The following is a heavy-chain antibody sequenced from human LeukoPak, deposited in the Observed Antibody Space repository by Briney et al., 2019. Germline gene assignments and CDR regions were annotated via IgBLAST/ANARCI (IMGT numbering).Heavy chain of an antibody. Sequence: PGGSLRLSCAASGFTFTNAWMNWVRKAPGKGLEWVGRIRSEADGGTTDYASPVKGRFTVSRDNSRTTLSLQMNSLKTEDTGVYYCAGGYCSGGSCYPRLDYWGQGTLVTVSS. CDR1: GFTFTNAW. D-gene: IGHD2-15*01. CDR3: AGGYCSGGSCYPRLDY. J-gene: IGHJ4*02. V-gene: IGHV3-15*07. CDR2: IRSEADGGTT.